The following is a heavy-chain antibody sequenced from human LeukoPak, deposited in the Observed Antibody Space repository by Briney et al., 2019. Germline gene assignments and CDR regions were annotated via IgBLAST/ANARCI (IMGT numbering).Heavy chain of an antibody. D-gene: IGHD3-22*01. CDR1: GFTFSSYE. V-gene: IGHV3-48*03. Sequence: PGGSLRLSCAASGFTFSSYEMNWVRQAPGKWLECHLFISSSGSAIHYEDSVRGRFTISRDNAKNSLFLQMSRLRAEDTAVYYCAREKLSFFDSSGYFDHWGQGTLVTVSS. J-gene: IGHJ4*02. CDR2: ISSSGSAI. CDR3: AREKLSFFDSSGYFDH.